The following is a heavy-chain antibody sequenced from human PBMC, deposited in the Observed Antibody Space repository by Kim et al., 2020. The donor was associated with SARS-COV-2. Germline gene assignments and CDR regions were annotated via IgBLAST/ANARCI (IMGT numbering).Heavy chain of an antibody. CDR3: ARQREYSYGFNWFDP. D-gene: IGHD5-18*01. Sequence: SETLSLTCTFSGGSISSYYWSWIRQPPGKGLEWIGYIYYSGSTNYNPSLKSRVTISVDTSKNQFSLKLSSVTAADTAVYYCARQREYSYGFNWFDPWGQGTLVTVSS. J-gene: IGHJ5*02. CDR1: GGSISSYY. CDR2: IYYSGST. V-gene: IGHV4-59*08.